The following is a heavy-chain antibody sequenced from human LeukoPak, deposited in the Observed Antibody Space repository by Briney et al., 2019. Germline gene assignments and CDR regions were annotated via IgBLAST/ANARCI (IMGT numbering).Heavy chain of an antibody. V-gene: IGHV1-18*04. CDR1: GYAFTSHA. J-gene: IGHJ4*02. CDR2: ISSSSGNT. D-gene: IGHD2-15*01. CDR3: GRCSGGNCYGTNYFEY. Sequence: ASVKVSCKTSGYAFTSHAITWVRQVPGRGLEWLGWISSSSGNTNYAHNVRGRVTMTTDTSTSTAYMELRSLRSDDTAIYYCGRCSGGNCYGTNYFEYWGRGTLVSVSS.